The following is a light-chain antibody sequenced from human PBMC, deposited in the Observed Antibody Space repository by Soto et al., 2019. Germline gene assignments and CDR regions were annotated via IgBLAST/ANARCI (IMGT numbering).Light chain of an antibody. V-gene: IGKV3-20*01. J-gene: IGKJ1*01. Sequence: EIVLTQSPGTLSLSPGERATLSCRASQSVSSSYLAWYQQKPGQAPRLLIYDASNRATGIPARFSGSGSGTDFTLTISRLEPEDFAVYYCQQYGTSQTFGQGTKVDIK. CDR1: QSVSSSY. CDR2: DAS. CDR3: QQYGTSQT.